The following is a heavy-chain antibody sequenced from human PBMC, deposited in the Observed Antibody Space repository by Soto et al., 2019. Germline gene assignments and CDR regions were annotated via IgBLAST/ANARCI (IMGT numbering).Heavy chain of an antibody. CDR2: IYYSGST. J-gene: IGHJ4*02. CDR3: ARDSEHYYDSSGYRFDY. Sequence: SETLSLTCTVSGGSISSGGYYWSWIRQHPGKGLEWIGYIYYSGSTYYNPSLKSRVTISVDTSKNQFSLKLSSVTAADTAVYYCARDSEHYYDSSGYRFDYWGQGTLVTVSS. D-gene: IGHD3-22*01. CDR1: GGSISSGGYY. V-gene: IGHV4-31*03.